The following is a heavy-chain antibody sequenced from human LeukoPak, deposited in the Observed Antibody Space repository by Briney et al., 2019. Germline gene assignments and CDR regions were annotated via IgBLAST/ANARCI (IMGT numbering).Heavy chain of an antibody. D-gene: IGHD3-22*01. J-gene: IGHJ4*02. CDR3: ARDATAYYYDSSGYYSCCVAKPFDY. Sequence: SETLSLTCTGASISNYYWSWIRQTPEKGLEWMGHIHTSGASRYYPSLESRLTLSIDTSRNHLSLKLTSVTAADTAVYYCARDATAYYYDSSGYYSCCVAKPFDYWGQGTLVTVSS. CDR2: IHTSGAS. V-gene: IGHV4-4*07. CDR1: ASISNYY.